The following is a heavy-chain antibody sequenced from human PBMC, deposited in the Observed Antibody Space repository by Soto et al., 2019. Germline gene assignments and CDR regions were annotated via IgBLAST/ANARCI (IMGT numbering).Heavy chain of an antibody. CDR3: ARRPIIAAAGTTGGMDV. J-gene: IGHJ6*02. CDR1: GFTFSSYG. Sequence: QVQLVESGGGVVQPGRSLRLSCAASGFTFSSYGMHWVRQAPGKGLEWVAVIWYDGSNKYYADSVKGRFTISRDNSKNTLYLQMNSLRAEDTAVYYCARRPIIAAAGTTGGMDVWGQGTTVTVSS. CDR2: IWYDGSNK. D-gene: IGHD6-13*01. V-gene: IGHV3-33*01.